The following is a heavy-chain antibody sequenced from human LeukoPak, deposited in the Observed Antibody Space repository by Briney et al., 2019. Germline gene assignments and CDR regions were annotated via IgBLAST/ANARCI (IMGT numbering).Heavy chain of an antibody. CDR1: GFTFSSSG. CDR3: ASGGYSSSWYVVDW. Sequence: GGALRLSCAAPGFTFSSSGMHWVREGPREGVGWVGVISYDGRHKYYADSVKGRFTISRDNSMHALYLQMNSLRAGDAAVYYCASGGYSSSWYVVDWWGEGALVTVS. J-gene: IGHJ1*01. V-gene: IGHV3-30*03. D-gene: IGHD6-13*01. CDR2: ISYDGRHK.